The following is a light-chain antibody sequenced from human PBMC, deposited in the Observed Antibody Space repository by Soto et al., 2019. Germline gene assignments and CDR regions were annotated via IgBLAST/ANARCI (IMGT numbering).Light chain of an antibody. CDR3: QQYGGSPIT. V-gene: IGKV1-5*01. CDR2: DVS. J-gene: IGKJ5*01. Sequence: DIQMTQSPSTLSASVGDRFTVTCRCSQSFSSWLAWYQQKPGKAPKLLIYDVSSLESGVPSRFSGSGSGTDFTLTISRLEPEDFALYYCQQYGGSPITFGLGTRLEIK. CDR1: QSFSSW.